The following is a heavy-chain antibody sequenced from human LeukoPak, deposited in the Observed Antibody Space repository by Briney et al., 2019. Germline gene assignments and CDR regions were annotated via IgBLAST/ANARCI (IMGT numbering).Heavy chain of an antibody. CDR2: ISDSGGST. CDR1: GFTFSSYA. CDR3: ARIGGYRYGVFDY. V-gene: IGHV3-23*01. J-gene: IGHJ4*02. D-gene: IGHD5-18*01. Sequence: PGGSLRLSCAASGFTFSSYAMSWVRQAPGKGLEWVSAISDSGGSTYYADSVRGRFTISRDNSKNTLYLQMNSLRAEDTGVYYCARIGGYRYGVFDYWGQGTLVTVSS.